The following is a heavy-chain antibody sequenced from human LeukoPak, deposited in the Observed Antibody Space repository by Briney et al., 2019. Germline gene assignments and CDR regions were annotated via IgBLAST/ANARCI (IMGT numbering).Heavy chain of an antibody. J-gene: IGHJ4*02. V-gene: IGHV4-31*03. Sequence: SQTLSLTCTVSGGSISSGGYYWSWIRQHPGKGLEWIGYIYYSGSTYYNPSLKSRVTISVDTSKNQFSLKLSSVTAADTAVYYCARETTMTTSGGVATVDYLDYWGQGTLVTVSS. CDR3: ARETTMTTSGGVATVDYLDY. D-gene: IGHD4-17*01. CDR1: GGSISSGGYY. CDR2: IYYSGST.